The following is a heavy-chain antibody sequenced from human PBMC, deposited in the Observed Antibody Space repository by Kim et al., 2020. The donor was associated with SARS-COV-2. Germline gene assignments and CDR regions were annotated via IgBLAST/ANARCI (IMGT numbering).Heavy chain of an antibody. CDR3: ARHHDWNLDY. J-gene: IGHJ4*02. Sequence: SETLSLTCTVSGGSISSSSYYWGWIRQPPGKGLEWIGSIYYSGSTYYNPSLKSRVTISVDTSKNQFSLKLSSVTAADTAVYYCARHHDWNLDYWGQGTLGTVSS. V-gene: IGHV4-39*01. CDR2: IYYSGST. CDR1: GGSISSSSYY. D-gene: IGHD1-1*01.